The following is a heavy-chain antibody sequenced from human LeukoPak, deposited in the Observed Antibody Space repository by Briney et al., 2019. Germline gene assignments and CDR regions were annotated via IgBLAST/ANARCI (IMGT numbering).Heavy chain of an antibody. CDR2: INHSGST. CDR3: ARGPRITIFGVVISGWFDP. J-gene: IGHJ5*02. V-gene: IGHV4-34*01. Sequence: KPSETLSLTCAVYGGSFSGYYWSCIRQPPGKGLEWFGEINHSGSTNYNPSLKSRVTISVDTSKNQFSLKLSSVTAADTAVYYCARGPRITIFGVVISGWFDPWGQGTLVTVSS. D-gene: IGHD3-3*01. CDR1: GGSFSGYY.